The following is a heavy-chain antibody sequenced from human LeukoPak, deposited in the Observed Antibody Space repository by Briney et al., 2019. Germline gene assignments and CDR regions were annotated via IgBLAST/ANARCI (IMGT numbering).Heavy chain of an antibody. D-gene: IGHD5-24*01. CDR3: ATTQGDGYRHP. CDR2: ISSSSSYI. Sequence: GGSLRLSCAASGFTFSSYSMNWVRQAPGKGLEWVSSISSSSSYIYYADSVKGRFTISRDNAKNSLYLQMNSLRAEDTAVYYCATTQGDGYRHPWGQGTLVTVSS. V-gene: IGHV3-21*01. CDR1: GFTFSSYS. J-gene: IGHJ5*02.